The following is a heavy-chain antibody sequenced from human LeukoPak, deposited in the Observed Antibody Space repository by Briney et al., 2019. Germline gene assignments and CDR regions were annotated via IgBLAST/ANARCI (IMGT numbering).Heavy chain of an antibody. CDR3: ARDLKVVTACYY. Sequence: ASVKVSCKASGGTFSSYAISWVRQAPGQGLEWMGIINPSGGSTSYAQKFQGRVTMTRDTSTSTVYMELSSLRSEDTAVYYCARDLKVVTACYYWGQGTLVTVSS. J-gene: IGHJ4*02. CDR2: INPSGGST. CDR1: GGTFSSYA. V-gene: IGHV1-46*01. D-gene: IGHD4-23*01.